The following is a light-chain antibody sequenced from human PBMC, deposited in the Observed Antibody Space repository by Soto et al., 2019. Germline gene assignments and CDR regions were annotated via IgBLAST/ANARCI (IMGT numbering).Light chain of an antibody. Sequence: EIVLTQSPGTLSLSPGERATLSCRASQSVSSTYLAWYQQKPGQAPRLLIYGASSRATGIPDRFSGSGSGTDFTLTISRLDPEDFAVYYCQQYGSSSLTFGPGTKVDIK. CDR2: GAS. V-gene: IGKV3-20*01. CDR3: QQYGSSSLT. J-gene: IGKJ3*01. CDR1: QSVSSTY.